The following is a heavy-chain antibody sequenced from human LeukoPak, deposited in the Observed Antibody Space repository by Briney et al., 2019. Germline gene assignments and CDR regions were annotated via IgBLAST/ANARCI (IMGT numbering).Heavy chain of an antibody. D-gene: IGHD3-10*01. CDR1: GLTFSRCR. V-gene: IGHV3-7*03. J-gene: IGHJ6*02. Sequence: GGSLRLSCAASGLTFSRCRMSWVRQAPGKGLEWVANINEDGSEKKYVDSVKGRFTISRDNAKNSLYLQMNSLRAEDTAVYYCARVLPRITTVRGAMDVWGQGTTVTVSS. CDR3: ARVLPRITTVRGAMDV. CDR2: INEDGSEK.